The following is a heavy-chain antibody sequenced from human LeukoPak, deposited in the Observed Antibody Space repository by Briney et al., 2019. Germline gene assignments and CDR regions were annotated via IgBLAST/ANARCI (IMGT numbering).Heavy chain of an antibody. CDR1: GGTFSSYA. CDR2: IIPIFVTA. D-gene: IGHD2/OR15-2a*01. V-gene: IGHV1-69*13. J-gene: IGHJ4*02. CDR3: ARDINRGGRFDY. Sequence: ASVKFSCKASGGTFSSYAISWVRQAPGQGLEWMGGIIPIFVTANYAQKFQGRVTITADESTRTAYMELSSLRSEDTAVCYCARDINRGGRFDYWGQGTLVTVSS.